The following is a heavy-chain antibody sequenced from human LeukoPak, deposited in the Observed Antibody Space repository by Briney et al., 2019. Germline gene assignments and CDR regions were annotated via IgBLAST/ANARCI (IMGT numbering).Heavy chain of an antibody. J-gene: IGHJ4*02. CDR2: IKSKSDGGTT. CDR3: TTEYYYDSRGYPTPPPDY. D-gene: IGHD3-22*01. CDR1: GFTFSDAW. Sequence: GGSLRLSCAASGFTFSDAWMTWVRQAPGKGLEWVGRIKSKSDGGTTDYAAPVKGRFTVSRDDSKNTLYLQMNSLKTEDTAVYYCTTEYYYDSRGYPTPPPDYWGQGTLVTVSS. V-gene: IGHV3-15*01.